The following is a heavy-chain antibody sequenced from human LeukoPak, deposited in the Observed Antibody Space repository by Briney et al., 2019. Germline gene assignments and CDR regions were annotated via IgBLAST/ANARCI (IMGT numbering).Heavy chain of an antibody. CDR1: GYTFTSYA. Sequence: ASVKVSCKASGYTFTSYAMHWVRQAPGQRLEWMGWINAGNGNTKYSQKFQGRVTITRDTSASTAYMELSSLRSEDTAVYYCARVGATGPRYFDYWGQGTLVTVSS. V-gene: IGHV1-3*01. CDR3: ARVGATGPRYFDY. CDR2: INAGNGNT. J-gene: IGHJ4*02. D-gene: IGHD1-26*01.